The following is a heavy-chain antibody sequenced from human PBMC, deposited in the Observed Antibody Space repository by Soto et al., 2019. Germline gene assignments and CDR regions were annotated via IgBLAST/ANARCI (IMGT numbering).Heavy chain of an antibody. D-gene: IGHD1-26*01. J-gene: IGHJ4*02. CDR1: GLIFRSYA. CDR2: ITYDGANG. V-gene: IGHV3-30*09. CDR3: ARAFSGSYPNFDY. Sequence: QIQLVESGGGVVQPGGSLRLSCLAFGLIFRSYAMNWVRKAPGKGLEWVAVITYDGANGYYADSVRGRFATSRDNSKSTLFLQMNSLRPEDTAVYYCARAFSGSYPNFDYWGQGTLVTVSS.